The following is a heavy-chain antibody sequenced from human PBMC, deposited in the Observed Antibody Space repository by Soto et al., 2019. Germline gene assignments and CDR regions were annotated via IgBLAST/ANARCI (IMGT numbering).Heavy chain of an antibody. CDR2: INHSGST. Sequence: SETLSLTCAVYGGSFIGYYCICIRHPPGKGLEWIGEINHSGSTNYNPSLKSRVTISVDTSKNQLSLKLSSVTAADTAVYYCARGKTAARYGMDVWGQGTTVTVSS. CDR1: GGSFIGYY. D-gene: IGHD6-6*01. J-gene: IGHJ6*02. CDR3: ARGKTAARYGMDV. V-gene: IGHV4-34*01.